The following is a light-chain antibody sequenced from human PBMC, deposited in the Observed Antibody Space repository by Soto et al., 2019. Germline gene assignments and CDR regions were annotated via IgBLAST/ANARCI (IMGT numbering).Light chain of an antibody. V-gene: IGKV3-11*01. CDR1: QYVSSF. Sequence: EIVLTQSPATLSLSPGERATLSCRASQYVSSFLAWYQQKAGQAPRLLIYDASHRATGIPARFNGSGSGTDFTLTINSLEPEDFALYYCQQRYNWPPTFGQGTKVDIK. CDR3: QQRYNWPPT. J-gene: IGKJ1*01. CDR2: DAS.